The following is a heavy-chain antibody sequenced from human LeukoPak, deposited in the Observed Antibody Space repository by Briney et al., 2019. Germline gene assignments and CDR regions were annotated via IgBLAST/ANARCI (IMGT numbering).Heavy chain of an antibody. Sequence: AGGSLRLSCAASGLTSSSYAMSWVRQAPGKGLEWVSAISGSGSSTYYAESVKGRFTISRDNSKNTLYLQMNSLRVEDTAVYYCAKGRRAPLVGTITKSWIDYWGQGTLVTVSS. CDR2: ISGSGSST. J-gene: IGHJ4*02. V-gene: IGHV3-23*01. CDR3: AKGRRAPLVGTITKSWIDY. CDR1: GLTSSSYA. D-gene: IGHD1-7*01.